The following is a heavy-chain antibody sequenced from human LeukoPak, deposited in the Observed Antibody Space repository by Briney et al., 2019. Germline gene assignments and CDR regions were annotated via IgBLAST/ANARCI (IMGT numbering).Heavy chain of an antibody. Sequence: SETLSLTCAVYGGSFSDHYWNWIRQPPGKGLEWIGEINHSGTTNYNASLKSRFTISVDTSKNHFSLKLNTMTAADTAVYYCARKASHFSYGLRAIDYWGQGNLVTVSS. J-gene: IGHJ4*02. CDR3: ARKASHFSYGLRAIDY. CDR2: INHSGTT. D-gene: IGHD5-18*01. V-gene: IGHV4-34*01. CDR1: GGSFSDHY.